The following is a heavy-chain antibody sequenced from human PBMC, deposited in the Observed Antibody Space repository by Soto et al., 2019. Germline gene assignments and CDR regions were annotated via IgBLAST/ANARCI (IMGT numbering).Heavy chain of an antibody. CDR1: GFSLSDYA. D-gene: IGHD3-3*01. V-gene: IGHV3-48*02. CDR3: ARIKFVEWFFINVAVYAMDV. CDR2: ISSDSRTI. Sequence: PGGSLRLSCVASGFSLSDYAVNWVRQAPGKGLEWVSFISSDSRTIYYADSVEGRFTVSRDNARNSVSLQMDSLRDEDAAVYYCARIKFVEWFFINVAVYAMDVWGQGTPVTVSS. J-gene: IGHJ6*02.